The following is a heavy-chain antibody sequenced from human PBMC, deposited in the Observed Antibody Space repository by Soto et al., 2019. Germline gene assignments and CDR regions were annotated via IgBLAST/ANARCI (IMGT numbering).Heavy chain of an antibody. Sequence: SETLSLTCTVSGGSISSSSYYWGWIRQPPGKGLEWIGSIYYSGSTYYNPSLKSRVTISVDTSKNQFSLKLSSVTAADTAVYYCARRLNYDFWSGPTHYYMDVWGKGTTVTVSS. CDR3: ARRLNYDFWSGPTHYYMDV. J-gene: IGHJ6*03. CDR1: GGSISSSSYY. D-gene: IGHD3-3*01. V-gene: IGHV4-39*01. CDR2: IYYSGST.